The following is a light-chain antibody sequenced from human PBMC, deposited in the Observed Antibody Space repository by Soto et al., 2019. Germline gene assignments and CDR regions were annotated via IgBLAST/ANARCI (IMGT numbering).Light chain of an antibody. CDR2: GAS. J-gene: IGKJ1*01. Sequence: EIVLTQSPGTLSLSPGERATLSCRASQSVSNNFLAWYRQKPGQAPRLLIYGASFSATGIPDRFSGSGSGTDFTLTISRLEPEDFAVYYCQQYGSSPRTFGQGTKVELK. CDR1: QSVSNNF. CDR3: QQYGSSPRT. V-gene: IGKV3-20*01.